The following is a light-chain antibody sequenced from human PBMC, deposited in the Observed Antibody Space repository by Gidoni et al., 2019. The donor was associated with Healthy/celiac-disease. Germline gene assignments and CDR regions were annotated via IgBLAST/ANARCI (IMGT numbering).Light chain of an antibody. Sequence: EIVLTQSPATLSLSPGERAPLSCRASQSVSSYLSWYQQRPRQAPRLLIYDASNRATGIPARFSGSGSGTDFTLTISSLEPEDFSVYYCQQRSNWPALTFGGXTKVEIK. CDR2: DAS. V-gene: IGKV3-11*01. CDR3: QQRSNWPALT. J-gene: IGKJ4*01. CDR1: QSVSSY.